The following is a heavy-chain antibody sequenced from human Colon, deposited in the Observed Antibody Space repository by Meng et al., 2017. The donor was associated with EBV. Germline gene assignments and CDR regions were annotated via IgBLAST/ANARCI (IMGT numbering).Heavy chain of an antibody. D-gene: IGHD6-19*01. CDR2: INHSGST. CDR1: GGSFSGHY. CDR3: ARLYPPDQWLLTSDTSEY. V-gene: IGHV4-34*01. Sequence: QLQLSQWGPALLKPSATLSLPCAVYGGSFSGHYWTLIRQPPGKGLEWIGEINHSGSTNYNPSLKSRVTMSTDTSKNQFSLKVKSVTAADTAVYFCARLYPPDQWLLTSDTSEYWGQGTLVTVSS. J-gene: IGHJ4*02.